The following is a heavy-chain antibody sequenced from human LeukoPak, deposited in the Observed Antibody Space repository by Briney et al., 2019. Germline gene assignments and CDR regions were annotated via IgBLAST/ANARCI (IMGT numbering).Heavy chain of an antibody. CDR3: AKNIAAAGKADY. V-gene: IGHV3-23*01. D-gene: IGHD6-13*01. Sequence: GGSLRLSCAASGFTFSSYAMSWVRQAPGKGLEWVSAISGSGGSTYYADSVKGRFTISRANSKNTLYLQMNSLRAEDTAVYYCAKNIAAAGKADYWGQGTLVTVPS. J-gene: IGHJ4*02. CDR1: GFTFSSYA. CDR2: ISGSGGST.